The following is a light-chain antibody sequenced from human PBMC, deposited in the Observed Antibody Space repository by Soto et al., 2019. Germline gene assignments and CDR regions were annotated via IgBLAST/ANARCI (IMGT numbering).Light chain of an antibody. J-gene: IGKJ1*01. CDR2: AAS. Sequence: DIQMTQSTSSLSASVGDRVTITCRASQSIRGWLAWLQQQPGKAPKLLIYAASNLESAVPSRFSGSGSGTEFTLTINGLQPDDFATYYCQQYITYPWTFGQGTKVEI. CDR1: QSIRGW. CDR3: QQYITYPWT. V-gene: IGKV1-5*03.